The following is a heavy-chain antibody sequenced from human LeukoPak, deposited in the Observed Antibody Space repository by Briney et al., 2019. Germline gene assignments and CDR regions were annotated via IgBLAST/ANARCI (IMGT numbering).Heavy chain of an antibody. D-gene: IGHD1-26*01. Sequence: GGSLRLSCAASGFTFSSYAMSWVRQAPGKGLEWVSAICGSGGSTYYADSVKGRFTISRDNSKNTLYLQMNSLRAEDTAVYYCAKDDFSSGELRSYFDYWGQGTLVTVSS. CDR1: GFTFSSYA. CDR3: AKDDFSSGELRSYFDY. CDR2: ICGSGGST. J-gene: IGHJ4*02. V-gene: IGHV3-23*01.